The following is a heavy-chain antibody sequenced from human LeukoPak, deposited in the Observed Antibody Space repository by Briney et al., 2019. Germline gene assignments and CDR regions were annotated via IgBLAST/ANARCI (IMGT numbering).Heavy chain of an antibody. J-gene: IGHJ4*02. D-gene: IGHD6-19*01. CDR2: IYTSGST. Sequence: SETLSLTCTVSGGSISSYYWGWIRQPAGKGLEWIGRIYTSGSTNYNPSLKSRVTMSVDTSKNQFSLKLSSVTAADTAVYYCARESSVAGIVDYWGQGTLVTVSS. CDR1: GGSISSYY. V-gene: IGHV4-4*07. CDR3: ARESSVAGIVDY.